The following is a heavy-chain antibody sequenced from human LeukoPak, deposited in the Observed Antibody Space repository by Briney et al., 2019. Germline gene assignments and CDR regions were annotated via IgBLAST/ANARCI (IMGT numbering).Heavy chain of an antibody. J-gene: IGHJ4*02. D-gene: IGHD5-12*01. CDR1: GFTFSSYS. Sequence: GGSLRLSCAASGFTFSSYSMNWVRQAPGKGLDWVSSISSSSSYIYYADSVKGRFTISRDNAKNSLYLQMNSLRAEDTAVYYCARDERYSGYDLWYYFDYWGQGTLVTVSS. CDR2: ISSSSSYI. V-gene: IGHV3-21*01. CDR3: ARDERYSGYDLWYYFDY.